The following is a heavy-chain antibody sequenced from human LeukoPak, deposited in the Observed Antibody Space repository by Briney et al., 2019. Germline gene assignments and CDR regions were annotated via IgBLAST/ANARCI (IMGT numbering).Heavy chain of an antibody. CDR1: GGTFSSYA. CDR3: ARIHDSTHGLLDE. D-gene: IGHD5/OR15-5a*01. V-gene: IGHV1-69*05. J-gene: IGHJ4*02. Sequence: GPSVKVSCKASGGTFSSYAISWVRQAPGQGLEWMGRIIPIFGTANYAQKFQGRVTITTDESTSTAYMELSSLRSEDTAVYYCARIHDSTHGLLDEWGQGTLVTVSS. CDR2: IIPIFGTA.